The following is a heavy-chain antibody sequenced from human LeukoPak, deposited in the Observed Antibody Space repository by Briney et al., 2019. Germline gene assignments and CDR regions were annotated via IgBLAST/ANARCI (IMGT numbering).Heavy chain of an antibody. D-gene: IGHD2-8*01. Sequence: SETLSLTCTVSGGSISISSYYWGWIRQPPGKGLVWIGSVFNSGTTYYNPSLKSRVTISVDTSKNQFSLKLTSVTAADTAVYYCARHGVNNGGSRIWFDPGAREPWSLSPQ. CDR2: VFNSGTT. CDR3: ARHGVNNGGSRIWFDP. V-gene: IGHV4-39*01. J-gene: IGHJ5*02. CDR1: GGSISISSYY.